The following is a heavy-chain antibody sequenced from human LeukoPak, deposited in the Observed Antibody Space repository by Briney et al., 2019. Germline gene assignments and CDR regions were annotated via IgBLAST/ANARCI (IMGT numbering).Heavy chain of an antibody. D-gene: IGHD1-26*01. V-gene: IGHV1-46*01. Sequence: GASVKVSCKASGYTFTSYYIYWVRQAPGQGLEWTGIINPSGGSTSYAQKFQGRVTMTRDTSTSTVYMELSSLRSEDTAVYYCTTSIVGANHHFDYWGQGTLVTVSS. J-gene: IGHJ4*02. CDR1: GYTFTSYY. CDR2: INPSGGST. CDR3: TTSIVGANHHFDY.